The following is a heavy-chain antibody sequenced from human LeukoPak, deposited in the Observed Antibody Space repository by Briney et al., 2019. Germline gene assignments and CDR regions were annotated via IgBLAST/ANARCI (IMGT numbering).Heavy chain of an antibody. CDR2: IYHSGST. J-gene: IGHJ4*02. V-gene: IGHV4-30-2*01. CDR3: ARVLAYCGGDCRLLGY. D-gene: IGHD2-21*01. Sequence: PSETLSLTCTVSGGSISSGGYYWSWIRQPPGKGLEWIGYIYHSGSTYYNPSLKSRVTISVDRSKNQFSLKLSSVTAADTAVYYCARVLAYCGGDCRLLGYWGQGTLVTVSS. CDR1: GGSISSGGYY.